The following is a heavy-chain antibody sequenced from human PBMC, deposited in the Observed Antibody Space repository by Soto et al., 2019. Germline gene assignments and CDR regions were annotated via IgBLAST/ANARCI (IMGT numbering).Heavy chain of an antibody. CDR2: ISYDGSNK. CDR3: ASTGGLRGDP. CDR1: GFTFSSYA. V-gene: IGHV3-30-3*01. J-gene: IGHJ5*02. Sequence: QVQLVESGGGVVQPGRSLRLSCAASGFTFSSYAMHWVRQAPGKGLEWVAVISYDGSNKYYADSVKGRFTISRDNSKNTLYPQMNSLRAEDTAVYYCASTGGLRGDPWGQGTLVTVSS. D-gene: IGHD4-17*01.